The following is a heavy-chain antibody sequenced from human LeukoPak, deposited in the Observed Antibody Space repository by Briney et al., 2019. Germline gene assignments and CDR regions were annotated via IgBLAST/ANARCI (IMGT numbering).Heavy chain of an antibody. J-gene: IGHJ4*02. CDR2: IYYSGST. Sequence: LSETLSLTCTGSGVSISSYYWSWIRQPPGKGLEWIGYIYYSGSTNYNPSLKSRVTISVDTSKNQFSLKLSSVTAADTAVYYCARVPGGWFGELLFDYWGQGTLVTVSS. V-gene: IGHV4-59*01. CDR3: ARVPGGWFGELLFDY. CDR1: GVSISSYY. D-gene: IGHD3-10*01.